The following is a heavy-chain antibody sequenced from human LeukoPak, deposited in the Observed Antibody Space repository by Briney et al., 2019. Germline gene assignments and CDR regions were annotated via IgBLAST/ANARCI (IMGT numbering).Heavy chain of an antibody. CDR1: GGDLNAYG. CDR3: ARDSVDDTTGYSVFDS. V-gene: IGHV1-69*13. J-gene: IGHJ4*02. CDR2: TIPVLGAA. Sequence: GASVKVSCKASGGDLNAYGFTWVRQAPGQGLEWVGGTIPVLGAAFYAQRFHGRVTITADGSTSTVYMELSILRSEDTAVYYCARDSVDDTTGYSVFDSWGQGSLVTVSS. D-gene: IGHD3-9*01.